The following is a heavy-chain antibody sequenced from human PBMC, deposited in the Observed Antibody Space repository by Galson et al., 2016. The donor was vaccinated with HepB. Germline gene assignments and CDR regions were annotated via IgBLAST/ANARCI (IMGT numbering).Heavy chain of an antibody. D-gene: IGHD2/OR15-2a*01. V-gene: IGHV3-7*03. J-gene: IGHJ4*02. CDR3: VRDRLKSTY. CDR1: GFTFSNYA. CDR2: INEDGTEK. Sequence: SLRLSCAASGFTFSNYAMSWVRQAPGKGLEWVANINEDGTEKYYVDSVRGRFTMSRDNARNSVNLQMNSLRAEDTAVYYCVRDRLKSTYWGQGTLVTVSS.